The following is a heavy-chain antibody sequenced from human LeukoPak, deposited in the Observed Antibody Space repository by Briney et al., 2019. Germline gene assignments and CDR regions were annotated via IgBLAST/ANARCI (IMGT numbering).Heavy chain of an antibody. CDR1: EFSVGSNY. CDR3: ARDDYNWNVDAFHI. Sequence: GGSLRLSCAASEFSVGSNYMTWVRQAPGKGLEWVSSITSSSSYIYYADSVKGRFTISRDNAKSSLYLQMNSLRAEDTAVYYCARDDYNWNVDAFHIWGQGTMVTVSS. V-gene: IGHV3-21*01. D-gene: IGHD1-20*01. CDR2: ITSSSSYI. J-gene: IGHJ3*02.